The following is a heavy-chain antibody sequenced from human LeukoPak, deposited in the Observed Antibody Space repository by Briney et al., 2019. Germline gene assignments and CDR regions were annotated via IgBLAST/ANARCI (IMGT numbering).Heavy chain of an antibody. D-gene: IGHD3-22*01. CDR1: GFTFSSYA. J-gene: IGHJ4*02. Sequence: GGSLRLSCAASGFTFSSYAMSWVRQAPGKGLEWVSAISGSGGSTYYADSVKGRFTISRDNSKNTLYLQMNSLRAEDTAVYYCAKDFDLYYYDSSGYPAPFDYWGQGTLVTVSS. CDR2: ISGSGGST. V-gene: IGHV3-23*01. CDR3: AKDFDLYYYDSSGYPAPFDY.